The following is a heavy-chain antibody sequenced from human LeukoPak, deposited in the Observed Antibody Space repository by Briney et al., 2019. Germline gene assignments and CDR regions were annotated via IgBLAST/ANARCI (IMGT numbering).Heavy chain of an antibody. CDR3: ARGPTYSSAMFDY. V-gene: IGHV3-9*01. Sequence: TGRSLRLSCAASGFTFDDYAMHWVRQAPGKGLEWVSGISWNSGSIGYADSVKGRFTISRDNSKNMLYLQMNSLRAEDTAVYYCARGPTYSSAMFDYWGQGILVTVSP. J-gene: IGHJ4*02. CDR2: ISWNSGSI. D-gene: IGHD2-2*01. CDR1: GFTFDDYA.